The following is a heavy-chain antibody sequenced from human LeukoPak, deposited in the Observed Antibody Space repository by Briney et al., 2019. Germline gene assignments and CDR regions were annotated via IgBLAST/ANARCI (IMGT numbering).Heavy chain of an antibody. D-gene: IGHD3-16*02. V-gene: IGHV4-31*03. CDR2: IYYSGST. J-gene: IGHJ4*02. CDR1: GGSISSGGYY. Sequence: SETLSPTCTVSGGSISSGGYYWSWIRQHPGKGLEWIGYIYYSGSTYYNPSLKSRVTISVDTSKNQFSLKLSSVTAADTAVYYCARGGSYRSLDYWGQGTLVTVSS. CDR3: ARGGSYRSLDY.